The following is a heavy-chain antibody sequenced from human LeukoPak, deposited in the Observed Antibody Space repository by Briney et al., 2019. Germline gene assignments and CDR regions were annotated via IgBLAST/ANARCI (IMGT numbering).Heavy chain of an antibody. CDR3: VGGAPNWRFDY. V-gene: IGHV1-8*01. Sequence: ASVKVSCKASRYTFSSYDINWVRQATGQGLEWMGWMNPNSGNTGYAQNFQGRVTMTRDTSISTAYMELTSLRSEDTAVYYCVGGAPNWRFDYWGQGTLVIVSS. D-gene: IGHD1-20*01. CDR2: MNPNSGNT. CDR1: RYTFSSYD. J-gene: IGHJ4*02.